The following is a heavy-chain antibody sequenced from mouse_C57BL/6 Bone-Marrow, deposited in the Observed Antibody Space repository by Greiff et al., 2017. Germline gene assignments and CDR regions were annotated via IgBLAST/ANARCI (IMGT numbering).Heavy chain of an antibody. Sequence: EVMLVESGGGLVKPGGSLKLSCAASGFTFSDYGMHWVRQAPEKGLEWVAYISSGSSTIYSADTVKGRFTISRDNAKNTLFLQMTSLRSEDTAMYYCARPGELGHFDYWGQGTTLTVSS. CDR2: ISSGSSTI. CDR1: GFTFSDYG. CDR3: ARPGELGHFDY. J-gene: IGHJ2*01. V-gene: IGHV5-17*01.